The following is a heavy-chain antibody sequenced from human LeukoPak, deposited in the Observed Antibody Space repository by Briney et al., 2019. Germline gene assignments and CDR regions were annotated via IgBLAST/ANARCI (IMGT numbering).Heavy chain of an antibody. J-gene: IGHJ4*02. CDR1: GGSISSYY. V-gene: IGHV4-59*12. CDR2: IYYSGST. D-gene: IGHD6-19*01. CDR3: ARGSSDSSGRYFDY. Sequence: PSETLSLTCTVSGGSISSYYWSWIRQPPGKGLEWIGYIYYSGSTNYNPSLKSRVTISVDTSKNQFSPKLSSVTAADTAVYYCARGSSDSSGRYFDYWGQGTLVTVSS.